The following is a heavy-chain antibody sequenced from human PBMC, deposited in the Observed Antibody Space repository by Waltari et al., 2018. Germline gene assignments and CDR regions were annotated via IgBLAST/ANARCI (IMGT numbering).Heavy chain of an antibody. CDR3: ARAAMGWRFDP. CDR1: GGPFSSYT. D-gene: IGHD2-15*01. V-gene: IGHV1-69*02. J-gene: IGHJ5*02. CDR2: IIPILGIA. Sequence: QVQLVQSGAEVKKPGSSVKVSCKASGGPFSSYTISWVRQAPGQGLEWMGRIIPILGIANYAQKFQGRVTITADKSTSTAYMELSSLRSEDTAVYYCARAAMGWRFDPWGQGTLVTVSS.